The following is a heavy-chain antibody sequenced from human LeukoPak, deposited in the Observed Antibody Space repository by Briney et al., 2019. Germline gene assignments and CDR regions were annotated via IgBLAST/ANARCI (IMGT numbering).Heavy chain of an antibody. Sequence: PSETLSLTCTVSGDSIRSYYWNWIRRPPGKGLEWIGYIYYYRSTSYNPSLKSRVTISLDTSKSQFSLRLTSVTAADTAVYYCASHGSSGHDPLTWGQGTLVRASS. CDR1: GDSIRSYY. D-gene: IGHD5-12*01. J-gene: IGHJ4*01. CDR2: IYYYRST. CDR3: ASHGSSGHDPLT. V-gene: IGHV4-59*08.